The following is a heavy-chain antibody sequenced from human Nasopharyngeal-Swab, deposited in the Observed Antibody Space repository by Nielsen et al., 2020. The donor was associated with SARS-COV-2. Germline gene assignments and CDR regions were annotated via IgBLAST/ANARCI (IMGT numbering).Heavy chain of an antibody. CDR2: ISPSGST. J-gene: IGHJ4*02. D-gene: IGHD1-26*01. Sequence: SETLSLTCTVSGGSISSGSYYWSWIRQSAGKGLEWIGRISPSGSTNYNPSLKSRVTISVDTSKNQFSLKLSSVTAADTAVYYCARVGATFRDNEYFDYWGQGILVTVSS. CDR3: ARVGATFRDNEYFDY. V-gene: IGHV4-61*02. CDR1: GGSISSGSYY.